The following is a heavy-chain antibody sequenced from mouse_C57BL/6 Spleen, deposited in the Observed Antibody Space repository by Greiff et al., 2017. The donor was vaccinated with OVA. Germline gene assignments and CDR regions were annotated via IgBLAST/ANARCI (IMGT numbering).Heavy chain of an antibody. V-gene: IGHV5-17*01. D-gene: IGHD1-1*01. CDR3: AGTTVVATNYFDY. J-gene: IGHJ2*01. CDR1: GFTFSDYG. CDR2: ISSGSSTI. Sequence: EVHLVESGGGLVKPGGSLKLSCAASGFTFSDYGMHWVRQAPGKGLEWVAYISSGSSTIYYADPVKGRFTISRDNAKNTLFLQMASLGSEDTAMYYCAGTTVVATNYFDYWGQGTTLTVSS.